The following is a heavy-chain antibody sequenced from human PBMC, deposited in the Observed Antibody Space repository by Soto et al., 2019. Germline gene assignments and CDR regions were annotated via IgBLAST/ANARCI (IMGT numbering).Heavy chain of an antibody. CDR2: ISYDGSNK. D-gene: IGHD1-26*01. Sequence: QVQLVESGGGVVQPGRSLRLSCAASGFTFSSYDMHWVRQAPGKGLEWVAAISYDGSNKYYADSVKGRFTISRDNSKNTLYLQMNSLRAEDTAVYYCARVARGVGATTVHFDYWGQGTLVTVSS. CDR1: GFTFSSYD. CDR3: ARVARGVGATTVHFDY. V-gene: IGHV3-30-3*01. J-gene: IGHJ4*02.